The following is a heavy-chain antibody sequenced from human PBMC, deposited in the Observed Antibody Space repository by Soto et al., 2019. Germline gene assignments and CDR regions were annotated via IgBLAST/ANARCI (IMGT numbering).Heavy chain of an antibody. V-gene: IGHV1-46*01. Sequence: ASVKVSWKASGYAFTSDYMHWVRQAPGQGLEWMGIINPSGGSTSYAQKFQGRVTMTRDTSTSTVYMELSSLRSEDTAVYYCARGYLPWYYDSSAWFDPWGQGTLVTVSS. CDR2: INPSGGST. J-gene: IGHJ5*02. CDR1: GYAFTSDY. D-gene: IGHD3-22*01. CDR3: ARGYLPWYYDSSAWFDP.